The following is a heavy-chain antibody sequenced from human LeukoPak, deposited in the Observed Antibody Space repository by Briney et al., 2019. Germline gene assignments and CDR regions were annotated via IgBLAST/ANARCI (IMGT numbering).Heavy chain of an antibody. CDR1: GGSISSGSYS. V-gene: IGHV4-30-2*01. CDR2: IYPRGST. J-gene: IGHJ4*02. D-gene: IGHD3-10*01. Sequence: PSQTLSLTCAVSGGSISSGSYSWSWIRQPPGKGLEWIGYIYPRGSTYYNPSLKSRVILSLDKSANQFSLNLSSVTAADTAVYYCARFSPRAMGNYMDFWGQGTLVTVSS. CDR3: ARFSPRAMGNYMDF.